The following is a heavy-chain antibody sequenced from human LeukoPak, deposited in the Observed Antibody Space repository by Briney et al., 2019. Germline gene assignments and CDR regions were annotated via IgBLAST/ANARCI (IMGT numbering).Heavy chain of an antibody. J-gene: IGHJ4*02. CDR1: GISLDYAW. CDR2: IKANISGGAI. D-gene: IGHD6-13*01. CDR3: ASRSDRFDY. V-gene: IGHV3-15*01. Sequence: GGSLRLSCAASGISLDYAWMTWVRQAPGKGLEAVGRIKANISGGAIDYAAPVKGRFTISRDDSKNTLYLQMNSLRAEDTAVYYCASRSDRFDYWGQGALVTVSS.